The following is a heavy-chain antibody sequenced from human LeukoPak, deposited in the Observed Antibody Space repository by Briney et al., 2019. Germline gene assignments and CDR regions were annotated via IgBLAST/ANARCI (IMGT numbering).Heavy chain of an antibody. CDR3: ARPYSSSTYYYYNGMDV. J-gene: IGHJ6*02. CDR2: IWYDGSNK. Sequence: PGGSLRLSCGASGFTFSRYWMHWVRQAPGKGLEWVAVIWYDGSNKYYADSVKGRFTISRDNSKNTLYVQMNSLRAEDTAVYYCARPYSSSTYYYYNGMDVWGQGTTVTVSS. V-gene: IGHV3-33*08. CDR1: GFTFSRYW. D-gene: IGHD6-6*01.